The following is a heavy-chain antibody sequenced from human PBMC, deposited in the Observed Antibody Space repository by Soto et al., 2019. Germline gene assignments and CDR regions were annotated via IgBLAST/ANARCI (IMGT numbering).Heavy chain of an antibody. CDR2: IIPILGIA. CDR1: GGTFSSYT. CDR3: ARGYCSGGSCYFRPLYYGMDV. V-gene: IGHV1-69*02. J-gene: IGHJ6*02. D-gene: IGHD2-15*01. Sequence: QVQLVQSGAEVKKPGSSVKVSCKASGGTFSSYTISWVRQAPGQGLEWMGRIIPILGIAHYAQKFQGRVTITGVKATSTAYMELSSLRSEDTAVYYCARGYCSGGSCYFRPLYYGMDVWGQGTTVTVSS.